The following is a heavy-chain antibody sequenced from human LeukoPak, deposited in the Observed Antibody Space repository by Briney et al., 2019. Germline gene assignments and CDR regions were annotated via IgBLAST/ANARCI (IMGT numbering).Heavy chain of an antibody. D-gene: IGHD3-22*01. Sequence: ASVKVSCKASGYTFTGYYMHWVRQAPGQGLEWMGWINPNSGGTNYAQKFQGRVTMTGDTSISTAYMELSRLRSDDTAVYYCARGLHYYDSTTHFPGGFDPWGQGTLVTVSS. CDR2: INPNSGGT. J-gene: IGHJ5*02. CDR3: ARGLHYYDSTTHFPGGFDP. CDR1: GYTFTGYY. V-gene: IGHV1-2*02.